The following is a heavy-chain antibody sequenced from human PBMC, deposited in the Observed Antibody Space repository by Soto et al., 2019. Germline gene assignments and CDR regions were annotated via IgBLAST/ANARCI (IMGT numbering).Heavy chain of an antibody. D-gene: IGHD6-19*01. V-gene: IGHV3-23*01. CDR1: EFTFSSYA. J-gene: IGHJ4*02. CDR2: ISGSGGST. CDR3: APPPVAVSNDY. Sequence: GGSLRLSCAASEFTFSSYAMSWVRQAPGKGLEWVSAISGSGGSTYYADSVKGRFTISRDNSKNTLYLQMNSLRAEDTAVYYCAPPPVAVSNDYWGQGTLVTVSS.